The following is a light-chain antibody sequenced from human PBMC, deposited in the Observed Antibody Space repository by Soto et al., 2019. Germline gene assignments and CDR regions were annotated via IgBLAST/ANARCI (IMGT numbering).Light chain of an antibody. Sequence: DIHMTQSPSSVSASVGGRVTITCRARQGISSWLAWYQQKPGKAPKLLIYTVSSLQSGVPSRFSGSGSGTNLTLPISSQQPEDLATYYCQQANTFPLPFGGGTMMEIK. CDR3: QQANTFPLP. CDR2: TVS. CDR1: QGISSW. V-gene: IGKV1-12*01. J-gene: IGKJ4*02.